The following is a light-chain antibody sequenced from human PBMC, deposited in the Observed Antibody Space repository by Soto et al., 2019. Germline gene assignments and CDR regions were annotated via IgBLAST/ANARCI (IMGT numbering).Light chain of an antibody. CDR1: SSNIGAGYD. V-gene: IGLV1-40*01. CDR2: GNS. CDR3: QSYDSSLRGSMV. Sequence: QSVLTQPPSVSGAPGQRVTISCTGSSSNIGAGYDVHWYQKLPGTAPKLLIYGNSNRPSGVPDRFSGSKSGTSASLAITGLQAEDEADYYCQSYDSSLRGSMVFGGGTKLTVL. J-gene: IGLJ2*01.